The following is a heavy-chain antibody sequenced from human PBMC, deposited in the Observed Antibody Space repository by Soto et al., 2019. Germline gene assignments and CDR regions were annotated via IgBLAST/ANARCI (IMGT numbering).Heavy chain of an antibody. J-gene: IGHJ6*02. CDR3: ARARGYCISTSCYGHYYGMDV. Sequence: QVQLVQSGAEVKKPGSSVKVSCKASGGTFSSYAISWVRQAPGQGLEWMGGIIPIFGTANYAQKFQGRVTITAVESTRTAYMELSSLSSDDTAVYYCARARGYCISTSCYGHYYGMDVWGQGTTVTVSS. CDR1: GGTFSSYA. V-gene: IGHV1-69*12. CDR2: IIPIFGTA. D-gene: IGHD2-2*01.